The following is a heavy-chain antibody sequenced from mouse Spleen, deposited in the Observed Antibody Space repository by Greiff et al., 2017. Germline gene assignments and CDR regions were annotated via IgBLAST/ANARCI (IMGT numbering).Heavy chain of an antibody. Sequence: VQLKESGPELVKPGASVKISCKASGYSFTGYYMNWVKQSPEKSLEWIGEINPSTGGTTYNQKFKAKATLTVDKSSSTAYMQLKSLTSEDSAVYYCARTDGYRAWFAYWGQGTLVTVSA. J-gene: IGHJ3*01. V-gene: IGHV1-42*01. CDR3: ARTDGYRAWFAY. CDR1: GYSFTGYY. D-gene: IGHD2-3*01. CDR2: INPSTGGT.